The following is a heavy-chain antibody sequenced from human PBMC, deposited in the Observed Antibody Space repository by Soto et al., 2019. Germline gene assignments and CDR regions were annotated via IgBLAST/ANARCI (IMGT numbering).Heavy chain of an antibody. D-gene: IGHD3-10*01. CDR1: GFTFSRFE. Sequence: GGSLRLSCAASGFTFSRFELHWVRQAPGKGLEWISYISSSGSTAYYASSVEGRFTISRDNSNNSVYLQMYSLRAEDTALYYCTRAAWFTYLSFYWGQGALVTVSS. CDR2: ISSSGSTA. CDR3: TRAAWFTYLSFY. V-gene: IGHV3-48*03. J-gene: IGHJ4*02.